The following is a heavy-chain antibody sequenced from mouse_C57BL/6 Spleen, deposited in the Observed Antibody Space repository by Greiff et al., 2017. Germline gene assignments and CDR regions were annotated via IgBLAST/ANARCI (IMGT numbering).Heavy chain of an antibody. D-gene: IGHD2-1*01. J-gene: IGHJ3*01. CDR3: ASTKCAY. Sequence: VQLQQSGPELVKPGASVKISCKASGYSFTGYYMNWVKQSPEKSLEWIGEINPSTGGTTYNQKFKAKATLTVDKSSSTAYMQLKSLTSEDSAVYYCASTKCAYWGQGTLVTVSA. CDR2: INPSTGGT. CDR1: GYSFTGYY. V-gene: IGHV1-42*01.